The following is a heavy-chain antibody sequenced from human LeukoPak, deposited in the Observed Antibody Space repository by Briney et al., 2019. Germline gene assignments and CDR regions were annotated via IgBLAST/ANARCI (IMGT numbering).Heavy chain of an antibody. CDR3: AREPHPFYYDSSGYSKGDAFDI. CDR1: GGSISSSSYY. V-gene: IGHV4-39*07. CDR2: IYYSGST. J-gene: IGHJ3*02. D-gene: IGHD3-22*01. Sequence: PSETLSLTCTVSGGSISSSSYYWGWIRQPPGKGLEWIGSIYYSGSTYYNPSLKSRVTISVGTSKNQFSLKLSSVTAADTAVYYCAREPHPFYYDSSGYSKGDAFDIWGQGTMVTVSS.